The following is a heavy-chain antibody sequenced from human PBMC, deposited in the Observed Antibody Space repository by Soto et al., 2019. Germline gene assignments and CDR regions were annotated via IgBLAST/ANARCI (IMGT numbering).Heavy chain of an antibody. D-gene: IGHD6-13*01. CDR2: ISGSGGST. CDR3: ARDPAYSSFDL. V-gene: IGHV3-23*01. Sequence: GGSLRLFCAASGFTFSSYAMSWVRQAPGKGLEWVSAISGSGGSTYYADSVKGRFTISRDNAKNSVYLQMNSLRAEDAAVYYWARDPAYSSFDLWGQGTLVTVSS. J-gene: IGHJ4*02. CDR1: GFTFSSYA.